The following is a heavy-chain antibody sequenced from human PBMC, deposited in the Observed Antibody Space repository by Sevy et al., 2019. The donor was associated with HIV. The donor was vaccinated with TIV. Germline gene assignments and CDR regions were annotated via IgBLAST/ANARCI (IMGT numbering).Heavy chain of an antibody. V-gene: IGHV3-30-3*01. D-gene: IGHD2-2*01. CDR3: ARDGNVVVPAARRAAAAXQAFDX. CDR1: GFTFSSYA. J-gene: IGHJ3*02. CDR2: ISYDGSNK. Sequence: GGSLRLSCAASGFTFSSYAMHWVRQAPGKGLEWVAVISYDGSNKYYADSVKGRFTISRDNSKNTLYLQMNSLRAEDTAVYYCARDGNVVVPAARRAAAAXQAFDXWGQGTMVTVSS.